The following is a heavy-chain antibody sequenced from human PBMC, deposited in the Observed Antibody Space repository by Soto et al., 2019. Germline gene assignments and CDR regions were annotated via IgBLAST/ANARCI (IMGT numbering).Heavy chain of an antibody. J-gene: IGHJ3*02. CDR3: AHRNSRMFAFDI. Sequence: SGPTLGEPTQTLTLTCTFSGFSLTTVGMGVGWIRQPPGKALDWLGIIYWDDDKRYSPSLNGRVTFIKDTSKNQVVLTMTNMDPVDTATYYCAHRNSRMFAFDIWGQGTLVTVSS. CDR2: IYWDDDK. D-gene: IGHD3-10*02. CDR1: GFSLTTVGMG. V-gene: IGHV2-5*02.